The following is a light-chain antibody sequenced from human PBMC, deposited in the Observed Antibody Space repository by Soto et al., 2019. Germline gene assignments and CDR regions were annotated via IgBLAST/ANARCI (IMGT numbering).Light chain of an antibody. J-gene: IGLJ1*01. Sequence: QSVLTRPPSASGSPGQSVTISCTGTSSDIGGYDYVSWYQQHPGKVPKLMIYQVNRRPSGVPDRFFGSKSGNTASLTVSGLQAEDEADYYCSSYAGSDNPYVFGSGTKVTVL. CDR1: SSDIGGYDY. CDR3: SSYAGSDNPYV. CDR2: QVN. V-gene: IGLV2-8*01.